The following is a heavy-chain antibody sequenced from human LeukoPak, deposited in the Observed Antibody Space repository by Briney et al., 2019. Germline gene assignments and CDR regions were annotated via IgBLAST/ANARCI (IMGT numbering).Heavy chain of an antibody. D-gene: IGHD6-19*01. Sequence: SETLSFTCAVYGGSFSGVYWSCIRQPPGKGLEWIGEINHSGSTNYNPSLKSRVTISVDTCKNQFSLKLRSVTDADTAVYYCARSPGPPSSGCDSGGDDYWGQGTLVTVSS. CDR2: INHSGST. CDR3: ARSPGPPSSGCDSGGDDY. CDR1: GGSFSGVY. V-gene: IGHV4-34*01. J-gene: IGHJ4*02.